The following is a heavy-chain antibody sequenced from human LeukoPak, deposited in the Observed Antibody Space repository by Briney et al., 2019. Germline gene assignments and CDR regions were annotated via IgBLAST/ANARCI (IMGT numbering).Heavy chain of an antibody. CDR1: GYTFTSYG. CDR2: ISAYNGNT. D-gene: IGHD6-19*01. J-gene: IGHJ6*02. CDR3: ARGQLQQWLVRGYYYYYGMDV. Sequence: ASVKVSCKASGYTFTSYGISWVRQAPGQGLEWMGWISAYNGNTNYAQKLQGRVTMTRNTSISTAYMELSSLRSEDTAVYYCARGQLQQWLVRGYYYYYGMDVWGQGTTVTVSS. V-gene: IGHV1-18*01.